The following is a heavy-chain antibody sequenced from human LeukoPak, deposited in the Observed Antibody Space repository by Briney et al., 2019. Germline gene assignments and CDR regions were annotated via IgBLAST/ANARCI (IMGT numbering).Heavy chain of an antibody. V-gene: IGHV3-30-3*01. D-gene: IGHD3-3*01. CDR2: ISYDGSNK. Sequence: GRSLRLSCAASGFTFSSHAMHWVRQAPGKGLEWVAVISYDGSNKYYADSVKGRFTISRDNSKNTLYLQMNSLRAEDTAVYYCARGGSGYYPAALDYWGQGTLVTVSS. J-gene: IGHJ4*02. CDR1: GFTFSSHA. CDR3: ARGGSGYYPAALDY.